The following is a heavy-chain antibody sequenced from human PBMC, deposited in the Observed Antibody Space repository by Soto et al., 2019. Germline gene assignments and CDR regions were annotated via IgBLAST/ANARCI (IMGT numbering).Heavy chain of an antibody. J-gene: IGHJ1*01. CDR1: GYTFTSYG. CDR3: ARGGYCSGGSCYSGYFQH. D-gene: IGHD2-15*01. V-gene: IGHV1-18*04. CDR2: ISAYSGNT. Sequence: QVQLVQSGAEVKKPGASVKVSCKASGYTFTSYGISWVRQAPGQGLEWMGWISAYSGNTNYAQKLQGRVTMTTDTSPSTAYMELRSLSSDDTAVYYCARGGYCSGGSCYSGYFQHWGQGTLVTVSS.